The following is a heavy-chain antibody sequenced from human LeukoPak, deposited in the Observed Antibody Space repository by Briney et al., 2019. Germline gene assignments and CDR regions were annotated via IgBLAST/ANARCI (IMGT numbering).Heavy chain of an antibody. CDR3: ARVRGGVSDY. D-gene: IGHD3-16*01. CDR2: IYHSGST. J-gene: IGHJ4*02. V-gene: IGHV4-38-2*02. CDR1: GYSISSGYY. Sequence: SETLSLTCTVSGYSISSGYYWGWIRQPPGKGLEWIGSIYHSGSTYYNPSLKSRVTISVDTSKNQFSLKLSSVTAADTAVYYCARVRGGVSDYWGQGTLVTVSS.